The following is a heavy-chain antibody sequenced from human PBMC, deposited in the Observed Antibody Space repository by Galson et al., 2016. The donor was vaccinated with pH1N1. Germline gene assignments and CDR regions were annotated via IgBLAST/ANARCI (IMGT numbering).Heavy chain of an antibody. CDR3: ARETPYSSGWGYYYSMDV. CDR1: GFTFSTYA. D-gene: IGHD6-19*01. Sequence: SLRLSCAASGFTFSTYAMHWVRQAPGKGLEWVALTSYDGSNKYYADSVKGRFTISRDSSKNTLYLEMNSLGAEDTAVYYCARETPYSSGWGYYYSMDVWGQGTTVTVSS. CDR2: TSYDGSNK. J-gene: IGHJ6*02. V-gene: IGHV3-30-3*01.